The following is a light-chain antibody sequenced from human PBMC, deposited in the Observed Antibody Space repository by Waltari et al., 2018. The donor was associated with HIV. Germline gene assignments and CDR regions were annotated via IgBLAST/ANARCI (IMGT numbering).Light chain of an antibody. Sequence: QSALTQPHSVSGSPGQSLTISCTGTRSYVDPFASWYQQHQGKVPKVIIYDVNKRPSGVPDRFSGSKSGNTASLTISGLQAEDESDYYCCSHAGNLIFVFGTGTKVTVL. V-gene: IGLV2-11*01. CDR2: DVN. J-gene: IGLJ1*01. CDR3: CSHAGNLIFV. CDR1: RSYVDPF.